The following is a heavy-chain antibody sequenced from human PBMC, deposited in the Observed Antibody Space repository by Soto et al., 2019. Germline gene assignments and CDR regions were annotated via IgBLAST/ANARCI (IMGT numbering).Heavy chain of an antibody. CDR3: AHRRHSGDWNGGYFDY. D-gene: IGHD2-21*02. V-gene: IGHV2-5*02. CDR2: AYWDDDN. J-gene: IGHJ4*02. CDR1: GFSLTTRPVG. Sequence: QITLRESGPTLVKPTQTLTLTCSFSGFSLTTRPVGVGWIRQSPGKALEWLAFAYWDDDNRYSPSLRSRLTVTKDPSKNQGVLTMTNMDPVDTATYYWAHRRHSGDWNGGYFDYWGQGTLVTV.